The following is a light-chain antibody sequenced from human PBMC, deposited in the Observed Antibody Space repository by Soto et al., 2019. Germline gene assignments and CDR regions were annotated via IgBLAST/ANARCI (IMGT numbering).Light chain of an antibody. CDR2: GAS. CDR3: QQYSNWPRT. J-gene: IGKJ1*01. Sequence: EIVMTQSPATLSVSPGERAPLSSRASQSVSSNLAWYQQKHGQAPRILIYGASTRDTGIPARFSGSGSGTECTLTISSLQSEDFEVYYCQQYSNWPRTFGQGTKVDI. V-gene: IGKV3-15*01. CDR1: QSVSSN.